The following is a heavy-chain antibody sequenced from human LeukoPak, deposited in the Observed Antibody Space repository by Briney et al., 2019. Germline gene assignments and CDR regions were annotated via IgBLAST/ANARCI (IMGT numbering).Heavy chain of an antibody. CDR1: GFTFSSCG. V-gene: IGHV3-23*01. CDR3: ANWATSSDWKGPFDY. D-gene: IGHD6-19*01. J-gene: IGHJ4*02. CDR2: ISGSGGRT. Sequence: GGSLRLSCVVSGFTFSSCGMNWVRQAPGKGLEWVSGISGSGGRTDYADSVKGRFTISRDNSKSTLYLQMNSLRAEDTAVYYCANWATSSDWKGPFDYWGQGTLVIVSS.